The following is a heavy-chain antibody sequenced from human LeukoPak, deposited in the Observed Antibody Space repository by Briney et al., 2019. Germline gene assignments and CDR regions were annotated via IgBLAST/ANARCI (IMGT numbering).Heavy chain of an antibody. V-gene: IGHV3-49*04. Sequence: GGSLRLSCTASRFTFGDYAMSWVRQAPGKGLEWVGFIRSKAYGGTTEYAASVKGRFTISRDDSKSIAYLQMNSLKTEDTAVYYCTRDRGYYDSSGYDYWGQGTLVTVSS. CDR1: RFTFGDYA. J-gene: IGHJ4*02. CDR3: TRDRGYYDSSGYDY. D-gene: IGHD3-22*01. CDR2: IRSKAYGGTT.